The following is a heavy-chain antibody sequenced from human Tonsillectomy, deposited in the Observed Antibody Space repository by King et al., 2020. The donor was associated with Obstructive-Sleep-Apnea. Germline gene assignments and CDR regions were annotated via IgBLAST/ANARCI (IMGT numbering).Heavy chain of an antibody. CDR3: ARQSIAAAGGVLDY. V-gene: IGHV4-59*08. J-gene: IGHJ4*02. CDR2: IYYSGCT. D-gene: IGHD6-13*01. CDR1: GGSISSYY. Sequence: VQLQESGPGLVKPSETLSLTCTVSGGSISSYYWSWIRQPPGRGLEWIGYIYYSGCTNYNPSLKSRVTISVDTSKNQFSLKLSSVTAADTAVYYCARQSIAAAGGVLDYWGQGTLVTVSS.